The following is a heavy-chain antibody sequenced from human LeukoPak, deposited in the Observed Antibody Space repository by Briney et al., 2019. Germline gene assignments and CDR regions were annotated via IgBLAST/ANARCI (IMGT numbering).Heavy chain of an antibody. CDR3: AREGGPYRPLDY. J-gene: IGHJ4*02. CDR2: VNLQGST. CDR1: GAVISNYY. Sequence: ASETLSLTCTVSGAVISNYYWSWIRQPPGKGLEWIGEVNLQGSTNYNPSLMGRVAIAVDTSENHISLQLTSVTAADTAVYYCAREGGPYRPLDYSGQGTLVTVSS. V-gene: IGHV4-59*12.